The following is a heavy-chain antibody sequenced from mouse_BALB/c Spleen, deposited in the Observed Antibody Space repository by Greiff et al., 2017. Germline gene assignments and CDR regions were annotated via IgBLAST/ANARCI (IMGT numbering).Heavy chain of an antibody. J-gene: IGHJ2*01. CDR3: TRLDDYVFSVDY. CDR1: GYAFTSYW. Sequence: LQQPGSELVRPGASVKLSCKASGYAFTSYWMHWVKQRPGQGLEWIGNIYPGSGSTNYDEKFKSKATLTVDTSSSTAYMQLSSLTSEDSAVYYCTRLDDYVFSVDYWGQGTTLTVSS. D-gene: IGHD1-1*01. CDR2: IYPGSGST. V-gene: IGHV1S22*01.